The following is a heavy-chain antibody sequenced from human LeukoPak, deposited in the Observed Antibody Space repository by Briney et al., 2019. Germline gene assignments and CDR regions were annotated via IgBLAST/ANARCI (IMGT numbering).Heavy chain of an antibody. CDR3: ASWSSSISWFDP. D-gene: IGHD6-6*01. Sequence: ASVKVSCKPSVYTLSGYYMHWGGQAPGQGLEWMGWINPNSGGTNYAQKFQGRVTMTRDTSISTAYMELSRPRSDDTAMYYCASWSSSISWFDPWGQGTLVTVSS. CDR2: INPNSGGT. J-gene: IGHJ5*02. CDR1: VYTLSGYY. V-gene: IGHV1-2*02.